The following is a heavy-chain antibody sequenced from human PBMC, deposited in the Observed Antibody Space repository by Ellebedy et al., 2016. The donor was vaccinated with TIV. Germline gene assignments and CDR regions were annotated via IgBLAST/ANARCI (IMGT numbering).Heavy chain of an antibody. J-gene: IGHJ4*02. CDR1: GFTFSNAW. D-gene: IGHD3-22*01. Sequence: GESLKISXAASGFTFSNAWMSWIRQAPGKGLEWVSYISSSGSTICYADSVKGRFTISRDNAKNSLYLQMNSLRAEDTAVYYCATDLLVVLGYWGQGTLVTVSS. V-gene: IGHV3-11*01. CDR3: ATDLLVVLGY. CDR2: ISSSGSTI.